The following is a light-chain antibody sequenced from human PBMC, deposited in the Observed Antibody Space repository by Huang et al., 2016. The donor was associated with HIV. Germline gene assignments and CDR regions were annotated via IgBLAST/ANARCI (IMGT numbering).Light chain of an antibody. V-gene: IGKV1-5*03. CDR1: PSIGRW. CDR3: QQYDTFPWT. Sequence: DIQMTQSPFTLSASVGDGVTITCRASPSIGRWLAWYQQKPGKAPSLLIFKASSLERGVPSRFSGSGSGTEFILTISGLQPVDSATYYCQQYDTFPWTFGQGTKVEIK. CDR2: KAS. J-gene: IGKJ1*01.